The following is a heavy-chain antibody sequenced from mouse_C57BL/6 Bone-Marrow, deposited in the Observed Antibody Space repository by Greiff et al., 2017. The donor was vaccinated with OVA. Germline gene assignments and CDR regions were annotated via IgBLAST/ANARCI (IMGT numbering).Heavy chain of an antibody. CDR3: ARTGLLWSFAY. J-gene: IGHJ3*01. Sequence: VKLLESGAELARPGASVKLSCKASGYTFTSYGISWVKQRTGQGLEWIGEIYPRSGNTYYNEKFKGKATLTADKSSSTAYMELRSLTSEDSAVYFCARTGLLWSFAYWGQGTLVTVSA. CDR2: IYPRSGNT. V-gene: IGHV1-81*01. CDR1: GYTFTSYG. D-gene: IGHD1-1*02.